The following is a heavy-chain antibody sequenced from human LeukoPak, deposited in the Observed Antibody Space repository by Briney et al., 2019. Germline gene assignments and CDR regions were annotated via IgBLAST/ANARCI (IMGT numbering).Heavy chain of an antibody. CDR2: IYSGGRT. D-gene: IGHD3-10*01. Sequence: GGSLRLSCADSEFTVSSNYMRWVRQAPGKGLEWVSLIYSGGRTYYADSVEGRFTISRDNSKNTLYLQMNSLKAEDTAVYYCARGGGADFDYWGQGTLVTVSS. CDR1: EFTVSSNY. V-gene: IGHV3-53*01. J-gene: IGHJ4*02. CDR3: ARGGGADFDY.